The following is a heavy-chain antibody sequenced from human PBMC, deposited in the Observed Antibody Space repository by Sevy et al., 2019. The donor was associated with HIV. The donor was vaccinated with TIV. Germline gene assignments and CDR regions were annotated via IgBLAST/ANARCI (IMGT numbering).Heavy chain of an antibody. CDR2: ISFDGSHK. J-gene: IGHJ6*02. CDR1: VFTFSTYG. V-gene: IGHV3-30*03. Sequence: GGSLRLSCVASVFTFSTYGMHWVRQAPGKGLEWVSVISFDGSHKYYADSVKGRCTVSRDNSKNTLNLQMNSLRAEDTAVYYWARVLRPHLLYSDFWSGYSGMDVWGQGTTVTVSS. D-gene: IGHD3-3*01. CDR3: ARVLRPHLLYSDFWSGYSGMDV.